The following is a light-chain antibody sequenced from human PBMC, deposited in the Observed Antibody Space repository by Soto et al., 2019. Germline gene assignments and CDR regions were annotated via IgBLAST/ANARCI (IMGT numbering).Light chain of an antibody. CDR2: LGS. V-gene: IGKV2-28*01. Sequence: DVVMTQSPLSLPVTPGEPASISCRSSQSLLHSNGYNYLVWYLQKVEQPPQLLIYLGSHRASGVPDRCSGSGSGTDFTLKSSRVEAEEVGVYYCMQGLQSYSFGQGTKLEIK. CDR1: QSLLHSNGYNY. CDR3: MQGLQSYS. J-gene: IGKJ2*03.